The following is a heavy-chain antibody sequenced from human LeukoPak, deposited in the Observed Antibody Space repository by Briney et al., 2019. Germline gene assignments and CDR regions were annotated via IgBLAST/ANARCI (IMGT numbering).Heavy chain of an antibody. CDR2: IYYSGST. V-gene: IGHV4-59*01. J-gene: IGHJ3*02. Sequence: SETLSLTCTVSGGSISSCYWSWIRQPPGKGLEWIGYIYYSGSTNYNPSLTSRGTISVDTSKNQFSLKLSSVTAVDTAVYYCARMYYDFWSGYAFDIWGQGTMVTVSS. D-gene: IGHD3-3*01. CDR1: GGSISSCY. CDR3: ARMYYDFWSGYAFDI.